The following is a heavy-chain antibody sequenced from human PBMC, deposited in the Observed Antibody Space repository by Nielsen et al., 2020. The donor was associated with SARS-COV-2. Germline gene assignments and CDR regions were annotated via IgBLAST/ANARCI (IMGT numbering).Heavy chain of an antibody. CDR2: IIPIFGTA. CDR3: ARRYSSGRGMYYFDY. V-gene: IGHV1-69*13. CDR1: GGTFSSYA. D-gene: IGHD6-19*01. J-gene: IGHJ4*02. Sequence: SVKVSCKASGGTFSSYAISWVRQAPGQGLEWMGGIIPIFGTANYAQKFQGRVTIAADESTSTAYMELSSLRSEDTAVYYCARRYSSGRGMYYFDYWGQGTLVTVSS.